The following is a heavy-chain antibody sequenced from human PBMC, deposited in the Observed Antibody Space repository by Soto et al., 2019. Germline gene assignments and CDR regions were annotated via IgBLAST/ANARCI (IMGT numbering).Heavy chain of an antibody. CDR1: GGSISSGDYY. Sequence: SETLSLTCTVSGGSISSGDYYWSWIRQPPGKGLEWIGYIYYSGSTYYNPSLKSRVTISVDTSKNQFSLELSSVTAADTAVYYCARLSMRDYFDYWGQGTLVTV. CDR2: IYYSGST. D-gene: IGHD2-8*01. V-gene: IGHV4-30-4*01. CDR3: ARLSMRDYFDY. J-gene: IGHJ4*02.